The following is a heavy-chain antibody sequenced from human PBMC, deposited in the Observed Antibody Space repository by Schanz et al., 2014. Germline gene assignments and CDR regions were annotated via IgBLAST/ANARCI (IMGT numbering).Heavy chain of an antibody. CDR3: VRVPSRDVSFDL. D-gene: IGHD3-16*01. V-gene: IGHV1-46*01. CDR2: INPSGGGT. CDR1: GYTFTSYD. Sequence: QVQLVQSGAEMKKPGASVKVSCKASGYTFTSYDFNWVRQAPGQGLEWMGIINPSGGGTSYALRFQDRVTVTRDTSRSTVYMELSSLRSEDTAHYYCVRVPSRDVSFDLWGRGTLVTVSS. J-gene: IGHJ2*01.